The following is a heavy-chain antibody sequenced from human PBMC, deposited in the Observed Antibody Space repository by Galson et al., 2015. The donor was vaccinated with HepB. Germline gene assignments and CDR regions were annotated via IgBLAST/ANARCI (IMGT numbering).Heavy chain of an antibody. CDR1: GFTFSSYS. D-gene: IGHD6-13*01. Sequence: SLRLSCAASGFTFSSYSMNWVRQAPGKGLEWVSSISSSSSYIYYADSVKGRFTISRDNAKNSLYLQMNSLRAEDTAVYYCARDRAAGGLFDYWGQGTLVTVSS. CDR3: ARDRAAGGLFDY. J-gene: IGHJ4*02. V-gene: IGHV3-21*01. CDR2: ISSSSSYI.